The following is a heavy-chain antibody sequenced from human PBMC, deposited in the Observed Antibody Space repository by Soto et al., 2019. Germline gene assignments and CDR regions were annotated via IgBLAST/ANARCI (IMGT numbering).Heavy chain of an antibody. CDR3: ARACSTVKGRGAFDI. Sequence: TLSLTCTVSGGSISSGGYYWSWIRQHPGKGLEWIGYIYYSGSTYYNPSLKSRVTISVDTSKNQFSLKLSSVTAADTAVYYCARACSTVKGRGAFDICGQGTMVTVSS. J-gene: IGHJ3*02. CDR2: IYYSGST. CDR1: GGSISSGGYY. V-gene: IGHV4-31*03. D-gene: IGHD4-17*01.